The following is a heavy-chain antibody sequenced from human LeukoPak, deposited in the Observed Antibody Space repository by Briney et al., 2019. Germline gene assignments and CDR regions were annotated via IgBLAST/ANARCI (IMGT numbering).Heavy chain of an antibody. CDR1: GFTFSSYT. Sequence: PGGSLRLSCATSGFTFSSYTMNWVRQAPGKGLEWVSSITRTSNFIYYADSVKGRFTISRDNAKNSLYLQMNSLRAEDTAVYYCAREPSYSSSWYTSCDYWGQGTLVTVSS. CDR2: ITRTSNFI. CDR3: AREPSYSSSWYTSCDY. D-gene: IGHD6-13*01. J-gene: IGHJ4*02. V-gene: IGHV3-21*01.